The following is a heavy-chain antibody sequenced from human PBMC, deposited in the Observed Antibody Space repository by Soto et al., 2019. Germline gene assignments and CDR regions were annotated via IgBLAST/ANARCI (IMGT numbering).Heavy chain of an antibody. CDR1: GYTFTAYY. D-gene: IGHD3-10*01. CDR3: AKNMDYYYGPGRGNGEGF. J-gene: IGHJ6*02. CDR2: INTKFGDT. Sequence: QVQLVQSGAEVKEPGDSVRVSCEAAGYTFTAYYIHWVRQAPGQGLEWMGWINTKFGDTTYARDFQGRVCMTRDMSITTVYLELSRLTSDDTAIYYCAKNMDYYYGPGRGNGEGFWGQSTAVTVFS. V-gene: IGHV1-2*02.